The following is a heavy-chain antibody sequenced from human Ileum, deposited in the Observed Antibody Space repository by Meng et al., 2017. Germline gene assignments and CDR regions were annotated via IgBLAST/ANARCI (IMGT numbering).Heavy chain of an antibody. D-gene: IGHD1-1*01. CDR2: INVDDGDK. J-gene: IGHJ4*02. Sequence: LRSGPEVKDPEAYGKVSCKASGNHLPPYAKLWVRQTLGQELEWIGWINVDDGDKGYSQKIQGRLTRSRFTSASTAFLKLSSLTSEDTAVYYCARNTVGTTSLDYWGQGTLVTVSS. V-gene: IGHV1-3*01. CDR3: ARNTVGTTSLDY. CDR1: GNHLPPYA.